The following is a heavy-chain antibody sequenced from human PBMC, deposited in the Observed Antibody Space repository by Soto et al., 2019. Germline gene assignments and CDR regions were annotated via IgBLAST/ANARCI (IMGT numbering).Heavy chain of an antibody. CDR2: ISYDGSNK. V-gene: IGHV3-30-3*01. CDR3: TREIVAPPDYYYGMDV. D-gene: IGHD6-6*01. Sequence: GGSLRLSCAASGFTFSSYAMHWVRQAPGKGLEWVAVISYDGSNKYYADSVQGLFTISRDNSENTLYLQMNSLRAEDTALYYCTREIVAPPDYYYGMDVWGQGTTVTVSS. J-gene: IGHJ6*02. CDR1: GFTFSSYA.